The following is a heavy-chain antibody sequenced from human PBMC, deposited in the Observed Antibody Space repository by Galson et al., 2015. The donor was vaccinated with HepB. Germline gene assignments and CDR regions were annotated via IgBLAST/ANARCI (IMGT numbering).Heavy chain of an antibody. Sequence: LSLTCAVYGESFNGYYWNWIRQPPGKGLEWIGEINHSGGTNYNPSLKSRVTLSVDTSKKQISLKLSSVTAADTAVYYCARRDLGLHDAFDIWGQGTMVTVSS. CDR2: INHSGGT. CDR3: ARRDLGLHDAFDI. CDR1: GESFNGYY. D-gene: IGHD3/OR15-3a*01. J-gene: IGHJ3*02. V-gene: IGHV4-34*01.